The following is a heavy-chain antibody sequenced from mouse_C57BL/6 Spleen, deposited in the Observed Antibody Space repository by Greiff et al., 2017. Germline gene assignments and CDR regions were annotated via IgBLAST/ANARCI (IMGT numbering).Heavy chain of an antibody. Sequence: QVQLQQSGAELARPGASVKLSCKASGYTFTSYWMHWVKQRPIQGLEWIGNIDPSDSETHYNQKFKDKATLTVDKSSSTAYMQLSSLTSEDSAVYYCARGGYDSPYYYAMDYWGQGTSVTVSS. CDR2: IDPSDSET. D-gene: IGHD2-4*01. CDR1: GYTFTSYW. CDR3: ARGGYDSPYYYAMDY. J-gene: IGHJ4*01. V-gene: IGHV1-52*01.